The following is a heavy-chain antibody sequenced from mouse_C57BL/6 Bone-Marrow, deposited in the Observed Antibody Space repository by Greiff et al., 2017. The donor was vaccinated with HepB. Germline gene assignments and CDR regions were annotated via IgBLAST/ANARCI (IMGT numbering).Heavy chain of an antibody. CDR2: IDPSDSYT. J-gene: IGHJ3*01. CDR1: GYTFTSYW. V-gene: IGHV1-69*01. Sequence: VKLQQPGAELVMPGASVKLSCKASGYTFTSYWMHWVKQRPGQGLEWIGEIDPSDSYTNYNQKFKGKSTLTVDKSSSTAYMQLSSLTSEDSAVYYCAIWLRRGFAYWGQGTLVTVSA. D-gene: IGHD2-2*01. CDR3: AIWLRRGFAY.